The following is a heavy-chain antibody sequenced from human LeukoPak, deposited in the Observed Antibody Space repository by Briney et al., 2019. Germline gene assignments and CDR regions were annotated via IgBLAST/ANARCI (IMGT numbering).Heavy chain of an antibody. CDR3: ARAGIVATNYDY. CDR2: IYYSGST. CDR1: GGSISSYY. Sequence: SETLSLXCTVSGGSISSYYWSWSRQPPGKGLEWIGYIYYSGSTNYNPSLKSRVTISVDTSKNQFSLKLSSVTAADTAVYYCARAGIVATNYDYWGQGTLVTVSS. V-gene: IGHV4-59*01. D-gene: IGHD5-12*01. J-gene: IGHJ4*02.